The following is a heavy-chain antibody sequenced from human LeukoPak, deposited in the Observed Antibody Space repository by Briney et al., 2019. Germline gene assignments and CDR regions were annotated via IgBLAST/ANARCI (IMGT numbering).Heavy chain of an antibody. D-gene: IGHD2-15*01. Sequence: PGGSLRLSCVASEFTFSKYWMHWVRQARGKGLVSVSRINNDGSRTTYADSVKGRFTISRDNAKNTVYLQMNNLRDEDTAVYYCVRETDCTGGSCYSSRWLDPWGQGTLVTVSS. CDR3: VRETDCTGGSCYSSRWLDP. CDR1: EFTFSKYW. V-gene: IGHV3-74*01. CDR2: INNDGSRT. J-gene: IGHJ5*02.